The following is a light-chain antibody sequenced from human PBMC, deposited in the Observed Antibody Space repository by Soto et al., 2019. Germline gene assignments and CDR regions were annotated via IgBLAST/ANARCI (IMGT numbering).Light chain of an antibody. CDR1: TSRIESNF. CDR2: RND. J-gene: IGLJ3*02. Sequence: QSVLTQPPSVSGTPGQRGTISGSGSTSRIESNFVFWYQQLPGAAPKLLFSRNDQRPAGVPDRFSGSKSGNSAALAISGLRFEDEADDCCEAWDDSLSAWGFGGGTKLTVL. V-gene: IGLV1-47*01. CDR3: EAWDDSLSAWG.